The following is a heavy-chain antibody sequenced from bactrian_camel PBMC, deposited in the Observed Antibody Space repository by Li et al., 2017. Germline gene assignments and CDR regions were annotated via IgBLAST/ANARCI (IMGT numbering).Heavy chain of an antibody. V-gene: IGHV3S53*01. D-gene: IGHD1*01. J-gene: IGHJ6*01. Sequence: HVQLVESGGGSVQAGGTLRLSCAASGQSYSRYDDWCMAWFRQAPGKERDGVAAIDNDSSTLYADSVEGRFTISQGNAKNTVYLQMNSLKPEDTAMYYCAADSTCPPIMLAAANRGTDFGYWGQGTQVTVS. CDR1: GQSYSRYD. CDR3: AADSTCPPIMLAAANRGTDFGY. CDR2: IDNDSST.